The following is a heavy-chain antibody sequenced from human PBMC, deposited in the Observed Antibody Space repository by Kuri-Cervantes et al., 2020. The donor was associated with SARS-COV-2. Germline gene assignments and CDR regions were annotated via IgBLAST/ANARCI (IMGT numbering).Heavy chain of an antibody. Sequence: LRLSCTVSGGPISSGSYYWSWIRQPAGKGLEWIGRIYTSGSTNYNPSLKSRVTISVDTSKNQFSLKLSSVTAADTAVYYCARAPDYYDFWSGYYRNWFDPWGQGTLVTVSS. CDR3: ARAPDYYDFWSGYYRNWFDP. CDR2: IYTSGST. J-gene: IGHJ5*02. V-gene: IGHV4-61*02. D-gene: IGHD3-3*01. CDR1: GGPISSGSYY.